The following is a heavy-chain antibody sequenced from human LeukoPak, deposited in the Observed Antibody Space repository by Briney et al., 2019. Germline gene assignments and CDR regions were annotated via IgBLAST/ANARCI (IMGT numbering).Heavy chain of an antibody. CDR1: GFTFDDYA. Sequence: GGSLRLSCAASGFTFDDYAMYWVRQTPGKGLEWVSGISWNSGSIGYADSVKGRFTIPRDNAKNSLYLQMNSLRAEDTALYYCAKEVCGGDCGFDYWGQGTLVTVSS. V-gene: IGHV3-9*01. CDR3: AKEVCGGDCGFDY. CDR2: ISWNSGSI. D-gene: IGHD2-21*02. J-gene: IGHJ4*02.